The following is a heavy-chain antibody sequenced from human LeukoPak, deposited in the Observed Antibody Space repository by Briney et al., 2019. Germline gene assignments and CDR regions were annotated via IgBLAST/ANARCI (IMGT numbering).Heavy chain of an antibody. CDR2: ISSSSSSI. CDR1: GFTFSSYS. D-gene: IGHD6-6*01. J-gene: IGHJ3*02. V-gene: IGHV3-48*01. Sequence: GGSLRLSCAASGFTFSSYSMNWVRQAPGKGLEWVSYISSSSSSIYYADSVKGRFTISRGNAKNSLYLQMNSLRAEDTAVYYCAREDYSSSPNAFDIWGQGTMVTVSS. CDR3: AREDYSSSPNAFDI.